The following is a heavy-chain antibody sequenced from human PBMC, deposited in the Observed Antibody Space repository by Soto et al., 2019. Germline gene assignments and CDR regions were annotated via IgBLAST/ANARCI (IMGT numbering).Heavy chain of an antibody. CDR1: GGSFSGYY. CDR3: ARMGPYQLLRDYYYYYMDV. D-gene: IGHD2-2*01. J-gene: IGHJ6*03. Sequence: QVQLQQWGAGLLKPSETLSLTCAVYGGSFSGYYWSWIRQPPGKGLEWIGEINHSGSTNYNPSLKRRVTISVDTSKNQFSLKLSSVTAADPAVYYCARMGPYQLLRDYYYYYMDVWGKGTTVTVSS. V-gene: IGHV4-34*01. CDR2: INHSGST.